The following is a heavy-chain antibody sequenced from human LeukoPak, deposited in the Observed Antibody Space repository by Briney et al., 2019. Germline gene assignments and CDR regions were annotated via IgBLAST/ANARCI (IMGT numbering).Heavy chain of an antibody. V-gene: IGHV3-30*02. CDR3: AKEMGKYVPAATFDY. D-gene: IGHD2-2*01. CDR1: GFTFSSYG. J-gene: IGHJ4*02. Sequence: GGSLRLSCAASGFTFSSYGMHWVRQAPGKGLEWVAFIRYDGSNKYYADSVKGRFTISRDNSKNTLYLQMNSLRAEDTAVYYCAKEMGKYVPAATFDYWGQGTLVTVSS. CDR2: IRYDGSNK.